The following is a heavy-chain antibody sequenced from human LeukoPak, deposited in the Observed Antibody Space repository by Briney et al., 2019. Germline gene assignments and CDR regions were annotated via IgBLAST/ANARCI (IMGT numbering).Heavy chain of an antibody. CDR1: GFTFSSYA. V-gene: IGHV3-23*01. J-gene: IGHJ6*03. CDR3: AKGESGLGYCSGGSCYQPSYYYYYYMDV. Sequence: GGSLRLSCAASGFTFSSYAMSWVRQAPGKGLEWVSAISGSGGSTYYADSVKGRFTISRDNSKNTLYLQMNSLRAEDTAVYYCAKGESGLGYCSGGSCYQPSYYYYYYMDVWGKGTTVTVSS. CDR2: ISGSGGST. D-gene: IGHD2-15*01.